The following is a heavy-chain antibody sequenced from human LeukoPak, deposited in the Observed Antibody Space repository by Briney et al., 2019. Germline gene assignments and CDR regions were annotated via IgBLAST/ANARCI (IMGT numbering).Heavy chain of an antibody. CDR2: IGSGGYR. J-gene: IGHJ4*02. CDR1: GLTLSNYD. Sequence: GSLRLSCVASGLTLSNYDTTWVRQAPGKGLEYVSSIGSGGYRFYGGSVKGRFSISRDNSQNTVYLQMNSLRGEDTAIYFCAKKLRDASSYFDFWGQGILVTVSS. CDR3: AKKLRDASSYFDF. V-gene: IGHV3-23*01. D-gene: IGHD6-6*01.